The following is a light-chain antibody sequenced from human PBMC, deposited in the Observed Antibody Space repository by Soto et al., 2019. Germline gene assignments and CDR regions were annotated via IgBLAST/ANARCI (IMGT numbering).Light chain of an antibody. CDR3: QERSNGTPIT. CDR1: PSVGRS. Sequence: PGASATLPCLASPSVGRSVAWYQQKSGPAPRLVLYDASNRATGIPARFSGTGSGTDFNLTISSLEPEDIAVYYCQERSNGTPITFGQGTRLEIK. J-gene: IGKJ5*01. V-gene: IGKV3-11*01. CDR2: DAS.